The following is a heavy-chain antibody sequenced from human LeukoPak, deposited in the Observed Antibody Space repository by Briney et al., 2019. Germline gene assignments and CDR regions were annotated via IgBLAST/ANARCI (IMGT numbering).Heavy chain of an antibody. CDR3: ARGSFVGSFWSDY. CDR2: IFYSGSTNYNPSST. J-gene: IGHJ4*02. V-gene: IGHV4-59*01. D-gene: IGHD1-26*01. CDR1: GDSISTYY. Sequence: PSETLSLTCTVSGDSISTYYWSWIRQPPGKGLEWIGYIFYSGSTNYNPSSTNYNPSLKSRVTISVDASKNQFSLKLNSVTAADTAVYYRARGSFVGSFWSDYWGQGTLVTVSS.